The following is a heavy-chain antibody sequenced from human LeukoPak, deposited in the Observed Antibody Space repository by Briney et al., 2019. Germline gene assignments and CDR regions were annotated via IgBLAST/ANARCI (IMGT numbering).Heavy chain of an antibody. D-gene: IGHD3/OR15-3a*01. CDR1: GYTFTSYY. CDR3: ARDNDLRDPPHFDY. CDR2: INPSGGST. J-gene: IGHJ4*02. Sequence: ASVKVSCKASGYTFTSYYMHWVRQAPGQGLEWMGIINPSGGSTSYAQKFRGRVTITADKSTRTAYMELSSLRSEDTAVYYCARDNDLRDPPHFDYWGQGTLVTVSS. V-gene: IGHV1-46*01.